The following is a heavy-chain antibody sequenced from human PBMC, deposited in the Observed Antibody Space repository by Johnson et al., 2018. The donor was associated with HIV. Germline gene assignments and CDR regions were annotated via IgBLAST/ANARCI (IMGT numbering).Heavy chain of an antibody. CDR1: GFTFDDYG. D-gene: IGHD2-8*01. CDR3: GKDIWQYMYGAFDI. V-gene: IGHV3-20*04. J-gene: IGHJ3*02. CDR2: INWNSDTI. Sequence: EVQLVESGGGVVRPGGSLRLSCAASGFTFDDYGMSWVRQAPGKGLEWVSGINWNSDTIAYADSVKGRFTISRDNAKNSLYLQMNSLRAEDTALDYCGKDIWQYMYGAFDIWGQGTMVTVSS.